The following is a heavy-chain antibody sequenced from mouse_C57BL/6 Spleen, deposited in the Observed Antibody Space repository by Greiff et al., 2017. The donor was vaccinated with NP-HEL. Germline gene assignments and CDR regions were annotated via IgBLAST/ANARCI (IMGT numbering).Heavy chain of an antibody. D-gene: IGHD3-2*02. CDR3: ARRDSSGYPDY. Sequence: QVHVKQSGAELVKPGASVKISCKASGYAFSSYWMNWVKQRPGKGLEWIGQIYPGDGDTNYNGKFKGKATLTADKSSSTAYMQLSSLTSEDSAVYFCARRDSSGYPDYWGQGTTLTVSS. CDR2: IYPGDGDT. CDR1: GYAFSSYW. J-gene: IGHJ2*01. V-gene: IGHV1-80*01.